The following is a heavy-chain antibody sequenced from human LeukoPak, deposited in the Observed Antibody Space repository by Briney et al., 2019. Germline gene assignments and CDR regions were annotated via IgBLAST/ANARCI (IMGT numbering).Heavy chain of an antibody. CDR2: IWYDGSNK. J-gene: IGHJ5*02. CDR1: GFTFSSYG. Sequence: PGGSLRLSCAASGFTFSSYGMHWVRQAPGKGLEWVAVIWYDGSNKYYADSVKGRFTISRDNSKNTLYLQMNSLRAEDTAVYYCAKDRPYCSSTSCYLGLDNWFDPWGQGTLVTVSS. D-gene: IGHD2-2*01. V-gene: IGHV3-33*06. CDR3: AKDRPYCSSTSCYLGLDNWFDP.